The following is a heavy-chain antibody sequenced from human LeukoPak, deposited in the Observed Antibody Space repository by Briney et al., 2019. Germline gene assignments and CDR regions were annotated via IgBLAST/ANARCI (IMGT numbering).Heavy chain of an antibody. Sequence: PGGSLRLSCAASGFTFSSYWMHWVRQAPGKGLVWVSRINSDGSSTSYADSVKGRFTISRDNAKNTLYLQMNSLRAEDTAVYYCARGSYSGSYYRLVDYWGQGTLVTVSS. V-gene: IGHV3-74*01. CDR2: INSDGSST. J-gene: IGHJ4*02. CDR1: GFTFSSYW. CDR3: ARGSYSGSYYRLVDY. D-gene: IGHD1-26*01.